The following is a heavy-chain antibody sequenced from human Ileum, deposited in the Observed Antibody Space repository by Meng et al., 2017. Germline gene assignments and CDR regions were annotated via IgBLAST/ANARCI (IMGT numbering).Heavy chain of an antibody. D-gene: IGHD3-3*02. CDR3: SRDDHFWSAYFDY. V-gene: IGHV7-4-1*02. CDR1: RYAISCSR. Sequence: QQVQSVAHTNKTAAPVTVTYKVSRYAISCSRGSCVPQAGGQRLECLGCFHANTRGARCPQVLSERFVVSLDTSVSTAYLQISSLKAQDTAVYYCSRDDHFWSAYFDYWGQGTLVTVSS. CDR2: FHANTRGA. J-gene: IGHJ4*02.